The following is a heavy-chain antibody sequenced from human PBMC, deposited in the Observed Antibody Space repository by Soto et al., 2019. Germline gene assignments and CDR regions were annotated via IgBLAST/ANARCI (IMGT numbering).Heavy chain of an antibody. CDR1: GFTFSSYG. CDR3: ASDVSPLVEKMIDC. D-gene: IGHD2-8*02. Sequence: QVQLVESGGVVVQPGRSLRLSCAASGFTFSSYGMHWVRQAPGKGLEWVAVIWSDGSKKYHAVSVKGRFSISRDNSKNTMYQQKNMLRAEDMAVYYCASDVSPLVEKMIDCWCQGTMVSVSA. CDR2: IWSDGSKK. V-gene: IGHV3-33*01. J-gene: IGHJ4*02.